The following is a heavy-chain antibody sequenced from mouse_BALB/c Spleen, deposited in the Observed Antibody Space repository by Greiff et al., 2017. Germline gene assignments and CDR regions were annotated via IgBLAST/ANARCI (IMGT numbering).Heavy chain of an antibody. Sequence: PLQQSGAELVKPGASVKLSCTASGFNIKDTYMHWVKQRPEQGLEWIGRIDPANGNTKYDPKFQGKATITADTSSNTAYLQLSSLTSEDTAVYYCAYHYDPFAYWGQGTLVTVSA. CDR3: AYHYDPFAY. CDR2: IDPANGNT. J-gene: IGHJ3*01. V-gene: IGHV14-3*02. CDR1: GFNIKDTY. D-gene: IGHD2-4*01.